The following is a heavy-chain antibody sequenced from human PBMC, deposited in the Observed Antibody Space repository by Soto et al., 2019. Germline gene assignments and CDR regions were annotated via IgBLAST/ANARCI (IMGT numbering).Heavy chain of an antibody. CDR1: GGSISSFY. CDR2: IYYSGST. Sequence: SETLPLTYSVSGGSISSFYWSWIRQPPGKGLEWIGYIYYSGSTNYNPSLKSRVTISVDTSKNQFSLKLSSVTAADTAVYYCARSGLRYFDWLLDYWGQGTLVTVSS. CDR3: ARSGLRYFDWLLDY. J-gene: IGHJ4*02. D-gene: IGHD3-9*01. V-gene: IGHV4-59*01.